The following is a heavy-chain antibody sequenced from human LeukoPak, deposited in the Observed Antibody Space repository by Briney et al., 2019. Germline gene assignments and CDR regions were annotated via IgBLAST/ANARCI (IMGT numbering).Heavy chain of an antibody. CDR1: GGTFSSYA. D-gene: IGHD3-22*01. J-gene: IGHJ4*02. Sequence: GASVKVSCKASGGTFSSYAISWVRQAPGQGLEWMGRIIPILGIANYAQKFQGRVTITADKSTSTAYMELSSLRSEDTAVYYCARSPLFYDSSGYEGYYFDYWGQGTLVTVSS. CDR3: ARSPLFYDSSGYEGYYFDY. V-gene: IGHV1-69*04. CDR2: IIPILGIA.